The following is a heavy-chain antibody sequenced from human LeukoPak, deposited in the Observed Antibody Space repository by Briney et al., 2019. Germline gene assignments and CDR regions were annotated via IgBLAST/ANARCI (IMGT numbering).Heavy chain of an antibody. CDR2: IYYSGST. CDR1: GYSISSGDYY. D-gene: IGHD1-26*01. V-gene: IGHV4-30-4*08. CDR3: ARGSGSYLGY. Sequence: PSETLSPTCTVSGYSISSGDYYWSWIRQPPGKGLEWIGYIYYSGSTYYNPSLKSRVTISVDTSKNQFSLKLSSVTAADTAVYYCARGSGSYLGYWGQGTLVTVSS. J-gene: IGHJ4*02.